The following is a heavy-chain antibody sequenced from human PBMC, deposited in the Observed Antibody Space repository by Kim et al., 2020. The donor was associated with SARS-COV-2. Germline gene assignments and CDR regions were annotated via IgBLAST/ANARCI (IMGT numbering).Heavy chain of an antibody. V-gene: IGHV3-23*01. J-gene: IGHJ4*02. CDR3: AKGSSGWASFAY. Sequence: YYADSVSGRFTISRDNPKNTLYLQMISLGGEDTVIYYWAKGSSGWASFAYWGRGTLVSVSS. D-gene: IGHD6-19*01.